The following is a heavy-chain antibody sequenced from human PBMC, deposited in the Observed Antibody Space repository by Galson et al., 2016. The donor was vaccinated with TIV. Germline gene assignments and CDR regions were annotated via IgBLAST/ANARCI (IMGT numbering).Heavy chain of an antibody. CDR2: TYYRSKWYN. J-gene: IGHJ6*02. D-gene: IGHD1/OR15-1a*01. CDR1: GDSVSSNSA. CDR3: ARDRTLPGYYYYGMVV. V-gene: IGHV6-1*01. Sequence: CAISGDSVSSNSAWNWIRQSPSRGLEWLGRTYYRSKWYNDYALSVKSRITINQDTSKNQFSLQLNSMTPEDTAVYYCARDRTLPGYYYYGMVVWGQGTTVTVSS.